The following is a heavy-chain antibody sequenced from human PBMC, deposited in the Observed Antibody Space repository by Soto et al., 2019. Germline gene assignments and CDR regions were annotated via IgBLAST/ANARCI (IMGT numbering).Heavy chain of an antibody. V-gene: IGHV3-33*01. D-gene: IGHD3-3*01. CDR1: GFTFSSYG. CDR3: ARDRPHSGVVIVRGCGMDV. CDR2: IWYDGSNK. J-gene: IGHJ6*02. Sequence: QVQLVESGGGVVQPGRSLRLSCAASGFTFSSYGMHWVRQAPGKGLEWVAVIWYDGSNKYYADSVKGRFTISRDNSRSTLYLQRNRLRAGDTAVYYCARDRPHSGVVIVRGCGMDVWGQGTTVTVSS.